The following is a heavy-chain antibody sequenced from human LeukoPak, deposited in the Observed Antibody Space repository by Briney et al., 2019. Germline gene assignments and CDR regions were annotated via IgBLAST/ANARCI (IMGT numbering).Heavy chain of an antibody. D-gene: IGHD6-19*01. Sequence: GGSLRLSCAASGFTFSTYAMSWVRQAPGKGLEWVSAISGSGGSTYYADSVKGRFTISRDNSKNTLCLQMNSLRAEDTAVYYCAKDNHGGSGWRDYFDYWGQGTLVTVSS. V-gene: IGHV3-23*01. CDR3: AKDNHGGSGWRDYFDY. CDR2: ISGSGGST. CDR1: GFTFSTYA. J-gene: IGHJ4*02.